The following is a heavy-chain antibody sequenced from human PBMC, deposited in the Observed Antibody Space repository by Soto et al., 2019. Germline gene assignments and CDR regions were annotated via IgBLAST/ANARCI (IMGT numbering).Heavy chain of an antibody. J-gene: IGHJ4*02. CDR3: ARARKLSAVAPATFDH. D-gene: IGHD5-12*01. Sequence: XSVKVACKASGCTFSGYYVRWVRQSPGQGLEWMGWLNPDNGATNYARDFRDWVTMTRDSSISTAYMELSSLRFDDTAVYFCARARKLSAVAPATFDHWGQGTLVTVSS. V-gene: IGHV1-2*04. CDR2: LNPDNGAT. CDR1: GCTFSGYY.